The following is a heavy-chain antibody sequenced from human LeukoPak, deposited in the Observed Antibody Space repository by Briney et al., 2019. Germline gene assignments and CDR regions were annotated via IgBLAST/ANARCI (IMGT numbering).Heavy chain of an antibody. Sequence: GGSLRLSCAASRFTFSSYSMNWVRQAPGKGLEWVSSISSSSSSIYYADSVKGRFTISRDNAKNSLYLQMNSLRAEDTAVYYCAELGITMIGGVWGKGTTVTISS. D-gene: IGHD3-10*02. V-gene: IGHV3-21*01. CDR1: RFTFSSYS. CDR3: AELGITMIGGV. CDR2: ISSSSSSI. J-gene: IGHJ6*04.